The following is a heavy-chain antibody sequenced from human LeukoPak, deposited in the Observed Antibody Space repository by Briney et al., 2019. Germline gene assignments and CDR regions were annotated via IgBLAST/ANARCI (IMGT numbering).Heavy chain of an antibody. CDR3: ARTTEDCSSTSCYQYWFDP. CDR1: GGSFSGYY. J-gene: IGHJ5*02. CDR2: IYYSGST. D-gene: IGHD2-2*01. V-gene: IGHV4-34*01. Sequence: SETLSLTCAVYGGSFSGYYWSWIRQPPGKGLEWIGSIYYSGSTYYNPSLKSRVTISVDTSKNQFSLKVRSATAADTAVYYCARTTEDCSSTSCYQYWFDPWGQGTLVTVSS.